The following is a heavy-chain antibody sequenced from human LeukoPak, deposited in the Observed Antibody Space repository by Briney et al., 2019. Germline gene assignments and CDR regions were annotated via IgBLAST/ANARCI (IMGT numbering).Heavy chain of an antibody. CDR2: ISPSGNT. D-gene: IGHD4-11*01. CDR3: ARRAYSDLYFDY. Sequence: SETLSLTCAVSGYSISSGYYWGWIRQPPGKGLEWIGSISPSGNTYYNPSLKSRTSISVDTSKNQFSLKLSSVTAADTAFYYCARRAYSDLYFDYWGQGTLVTVSS. CDR1: GYSISSGYY. J-gene: IGHJ4*02. V-gene: IGHV4-38-2*01.